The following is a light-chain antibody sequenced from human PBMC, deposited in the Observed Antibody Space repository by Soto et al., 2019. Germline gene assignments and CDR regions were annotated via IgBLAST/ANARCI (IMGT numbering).Light chain of an antibody. Sequence: DIPMTQSPSSLSASVGDRVTITCQASQDISNSLNWYQQKPGKAPKLLIYDASSLQTGVPSRFSGSGSGTSFSFTISILQPEDFATYYCQQFDDLPFTFGGGTTVEF. V-gene: IGKV1-33*01. J-gene: IGKJ4*01. CDR1: QDISNS. CDR3: QQFDDLPFT. CDR2: DAS.